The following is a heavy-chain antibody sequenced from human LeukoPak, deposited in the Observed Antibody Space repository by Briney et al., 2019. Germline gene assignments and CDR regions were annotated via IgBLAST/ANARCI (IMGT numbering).Heavy chain of an antibody. V-gene: IGHV3-15*01. CDR3: ATERYCSSSTCPDAFEV. CDR1: GFTFTKDW. Sequence: GVSLRLSCAASGFTFTKDWMSWVRQAPGKGPEWVGRIKSKTDAETTDYAAPVKGRFTISRDDSKNTLFLQMNSLKTEDTAVYYCATERYCSSSTCPDAFEVWGQGTMVTVSS. CDR2: IKSKTDAETT. D-gene: IGHD2-2*01. J-gene: IGHJ3*01.